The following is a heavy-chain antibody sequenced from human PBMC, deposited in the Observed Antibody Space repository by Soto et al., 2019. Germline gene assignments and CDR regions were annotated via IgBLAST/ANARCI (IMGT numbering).Heavy chain of an antibody. J-gene: IGHJ4*02. Sequence: PSETLSLTCTVSGDSITSSSYSWGWIRQPPGKGLEWIGTMYYSGSTYYNPSLKSRVTISVDTSRIHFSLKLISVTAADTAVYYCVRQSYDSSDCFDYWGQGTLVTVSS. CDR2: MYYSGST. CDR3: VRQSYDSSDCFDY. D-gene: IGHD3-22*01. V-gene: IGHV4-39*01. CDR1: GDSITSSSYS.